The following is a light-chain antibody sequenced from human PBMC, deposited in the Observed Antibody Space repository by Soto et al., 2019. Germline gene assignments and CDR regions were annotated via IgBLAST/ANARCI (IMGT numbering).Light chain of an antibody. J-gene: IGKJ1*01. Sequence: DIQMTQSPSSLSASVGDRVTITCRASQGIGSDLGWFQQKPGKAPKRLIYAASSLQSGVPSRFSGSGSGTEFTLTISSLKPEDFATYYCLQHNSYPRTFGQGTKVEIK. CDR2: AAS. CDR3: LQHNSYPRT. CDR1: QGIGSD. V-gene: IGKV1-17*01.